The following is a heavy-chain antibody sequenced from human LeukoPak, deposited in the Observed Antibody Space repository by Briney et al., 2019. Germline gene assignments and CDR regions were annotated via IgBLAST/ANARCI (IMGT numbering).Heavy chain of an antibody. Sequence: ASVKVSCKASGYTFTGYYMHWVRQAPGQGLEWMGWINPNSGGTNYAQKFQGWVTMTRDTSISTAYMELSRLGSDDTAVYYCARADYYDSSGYSVSNAFDIWGQGTMVTVSS. CDR3: ARADYYDSSGYSVSNAFDI. CDR2: INPNSGGT. CDR1: GYTFTGYY. V-gene: IGHV1-2*04. D-gene: IGHD3-22*01. J-gene: IGHJ3*02.